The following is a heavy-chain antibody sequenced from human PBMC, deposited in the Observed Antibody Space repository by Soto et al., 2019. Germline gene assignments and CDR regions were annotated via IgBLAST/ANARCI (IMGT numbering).Heavy chain of an antibody. CDR3: ARALGITHGAFDI. CDR2: IYSGGST. CDR1: GFTVSSNY. Sequence: SLRLSCAASGFTVSSNYMSWVRQAPGKGLEWVSVIYSGGSTYYADSVKGRFTISRDNSKNTLYLQMNSLRAEDTAVYYCARALGITHGAFDIWGQGTMVTVSS. V-gene: IGHV3-53*01. J-gene: IGHJ3*02. D-gene: IGHD3-16*01.